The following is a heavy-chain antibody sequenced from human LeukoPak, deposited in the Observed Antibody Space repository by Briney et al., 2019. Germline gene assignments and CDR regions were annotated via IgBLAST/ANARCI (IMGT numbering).Heavy chain of an antibody. V-gene: IGHV4-61*02. CDR2: IYTSGNT. J-gene: IGHJ4*02. Sequence: SETLSLTCTVSGGSFTSGTYYWSWIRQPAGKGLEWIGRIYTSGNTNYNPSLKSRVNISVDTSKNQFSLKLSSVTAADTAVYYCARLSTVTTSFDYWGQGTLVTVSS. CDR1: GGSFTSGTYY. D-gene: IGHD4-17*01. CDR3: ARLSTVTTSFDY.